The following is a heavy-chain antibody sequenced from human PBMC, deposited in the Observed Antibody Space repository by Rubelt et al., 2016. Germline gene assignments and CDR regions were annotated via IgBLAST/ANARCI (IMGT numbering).Heavy chain of an antibody. V-gene: IGHV4-34*01. J-gene: IGHJ3*02. CDR2: INHSGST. Sequence: IRQPPGKGLEWIGEINHSGSTNYNPSLKSRVTISVDTSKNQFSLKLSSVTAADTAVYYCARLDEYCSGSNCYLVGFNIWGQGTMVTVSS. CDR3: ARLDEYCSGSNCYLVGFNI. D-gene: IGHD2-2*01.